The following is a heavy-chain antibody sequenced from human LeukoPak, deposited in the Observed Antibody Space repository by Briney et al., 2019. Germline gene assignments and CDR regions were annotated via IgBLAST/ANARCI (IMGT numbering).Heavy chain of an antibody. D-gene: IGHD2-15*01. CDR3: ARHHCGGGRCYPIDY. CDR1: GYTFTDYY. J-gene: IGHJ4*02. Sequence: ASVKVSCKASGYTFTDYYMHWVRQAPGQGLEWMGWINANSGVTKYAQKFQGRVTMTRDTSISTVYMEVSRLRSDDTALYYCARHHCGGGRCYPIDYWGQGTLVTVSS. V-gene: IGHV1-2*02. CDR2: INANSGVT.